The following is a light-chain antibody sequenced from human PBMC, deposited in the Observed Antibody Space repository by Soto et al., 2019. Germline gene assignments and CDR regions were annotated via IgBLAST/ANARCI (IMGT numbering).Light chain of an antibody. CDR3: SSYTSVNLYV. Sequence: QSVLTQPPSVSGSPGQSISISCTGTRSDVGGYKHVSWYQQHPGKVPRLIIFDVSSRPSGVSHRFSGSKSGDTASLTISGLQAEDEADYYCSSYTSVNLYVFGTGTKVTVL. V-gene: IGLV2-14*03. CDR1: RSDVGGYKH. J-gene: IGLJ1*01. CDR2: DVS.